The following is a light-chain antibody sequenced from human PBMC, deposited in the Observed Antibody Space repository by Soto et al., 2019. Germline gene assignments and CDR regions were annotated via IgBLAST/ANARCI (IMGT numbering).Light chain of an antibody. Sequence: DIVMTQSPDSLAVSLGERATFNCKSSQSILDRSKNKYYLAWYQQKSGQPPKLLIYWSSLRESGVPDRFTGSGSGTDFTRTISSLQAEDVAVYYCQQYFTSPWTCGQGTKVDI. V-gene: IGKV4-1*01. CDR2: WSS. CDR1: QSILDRSKNKYY. J-gene: IGKJ1*01. CDR3: QQYFTSPWT.